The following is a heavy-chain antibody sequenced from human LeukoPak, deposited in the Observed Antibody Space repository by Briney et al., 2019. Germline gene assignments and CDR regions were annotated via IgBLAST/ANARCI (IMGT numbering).Heavy chain of an antibody. D-gene: IGHD3-10*01. V-gene: IGHV3-23*01. CDR2: ISASGGST. CDR1: GFTFSSYS. Sequence: GGSLRLSCAASGFTFSSYSMNWVRQAPGKGLEWVSSISASGGSTYYADSVKGRFTISRDNSKNTLYLQMNTLRAEDTAVYYCAKSGSGRFYWGQGTLVTVSS. J-gene: IGHJ4*02. CDR3: AKSGSGRFY.